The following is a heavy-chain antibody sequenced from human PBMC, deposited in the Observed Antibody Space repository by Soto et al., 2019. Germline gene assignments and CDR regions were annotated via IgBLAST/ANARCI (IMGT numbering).Heavy chain of an antibody. CDR1: GGTVSSYT. CDR3: ASGRLIAEYFQH. V-gene: IGHV1-69*08. D-gene: IGHD6-25*01. Sequence: QVQLVQSGAEVKKPGSSVKVSCKASGGTVSSYTISWVRQAPGQGLEWMGRVIPILDTANYAQKFQGRVTSTADKSTSTAYMELSSLRSEDTAVYYCASGRLIAEYFQHWGQGTLVTVSS. J-gene: IGHJ1*01. CDR2: VIPILDTA.